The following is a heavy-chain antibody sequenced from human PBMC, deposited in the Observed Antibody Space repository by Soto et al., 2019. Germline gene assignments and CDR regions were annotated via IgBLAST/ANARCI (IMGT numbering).Heavy chain of an antibody. V-gene: IGHV3-23*01. CDR1: GFTFSSYA. CDR2: ISGSGGST. CDR3: AKEGPITYYYDSSGCSTSKYFQH. J-gene: IGHJ1*01. D-gene: IGHD3-22*01. Sequence: GGSLRLSCAASGFTFSSYAMSWVRQAPGKGLEWVSAISGSGGSTYYADSVKGRFTISRDNSKNTLYLQMNSLRAEDTAVYYCAKEGPITYYYDSSGCSTSKYFQHWGQGTLVTVSS.